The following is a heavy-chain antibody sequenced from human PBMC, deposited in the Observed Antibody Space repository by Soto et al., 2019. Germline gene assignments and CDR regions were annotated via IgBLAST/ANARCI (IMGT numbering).Heavy chain of an antibody. Sequence: PGGSLRLSCAASGFTFSSYGMHWVRQAPGKGLEWVAVIWYDGSNKYYADSVKGRFTISRDNSKNTLYLQMNSLRAEDTAVYYCARSPYAENPEYYYYYYGMDVWGQGTTVTVSS. CDR1: GFTFSSYG. J-gene: IGHJ6*02. CDR2: IWYDGSNK. CDR3: ARSPYAENPEYYYYYYGMDV. D-gene: IGHD2-2*01. V-gene: IGHV3-33*08.